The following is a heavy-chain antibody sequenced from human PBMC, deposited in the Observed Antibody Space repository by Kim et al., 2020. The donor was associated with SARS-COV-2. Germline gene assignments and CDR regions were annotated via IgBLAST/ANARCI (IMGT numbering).Heavy chain of an antibody. CDR3: ARSIMSLGYCSSTSCYLDYYYYGMDV. V-gene: IGHV3-23*01. CDR1: GFTFSSYA. Sequence: GGSLRLSCAASGFTFSSYAMSWVRQAPGKGLEWVSAISGSGGSTYYADSVKGRFTISRDNSKNTLYLQMNSLRAEDTAVYYCARSIMSLGYCSSTSCYLDYYYYGMDVWGQGTTVTVSS. J-gene: IGHJ6*02. CDR2: ISGSGGST. D-gene: IGHD2-2*01.